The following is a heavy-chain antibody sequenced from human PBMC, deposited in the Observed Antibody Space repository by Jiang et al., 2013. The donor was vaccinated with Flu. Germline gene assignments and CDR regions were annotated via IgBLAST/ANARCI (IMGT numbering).Heavy chain of an antibody. J-gene: IGHJ4*02. CDR1: GFTFSSYL. Sequence: VQLVESGGGLVQSGGSLRLSCAASGFTFSSYLMSWVRQAPGKGLEWVSSMSGSGGSTYYVDSVKGRFTMSRDNSKNTLYLQMNSLRAEDTAVYYCVKGGPDDYWGQGTLVTVSS. CDR3: VKGGPDDY. CDR2: MSGSGGST. D-gene: IGHD1-14*01. V-gene: IGHV3-23*04.